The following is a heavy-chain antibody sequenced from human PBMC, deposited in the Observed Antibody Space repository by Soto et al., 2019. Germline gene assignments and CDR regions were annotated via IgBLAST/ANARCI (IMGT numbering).Heavy chain of an antibody. J-gene: IGHJ6*02. D-gene: IGHD2-21*01. CDR2: ISGYNGKT. V-gene: IGHV1-18*01. CDR1: GYTFTSYG. Sequence: QVQLVQSGGEVKKPGASVKVSCKASGYTFTSYGISWVRQAPGQGLEWMGWISGYNGKTNYAQKVQDRVTMTTDTSXXTVYLELRSLRSDDTAVYYCAREGEVPYYYYGMDVWGQGTTVTVSS. CDR3: AREGEVPYYYYGMDV.